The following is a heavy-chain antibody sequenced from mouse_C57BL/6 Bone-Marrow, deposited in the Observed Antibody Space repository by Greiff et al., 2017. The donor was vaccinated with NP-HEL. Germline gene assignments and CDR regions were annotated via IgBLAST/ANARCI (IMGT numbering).Heavy chain of an antibody. Sequence: EVQLQQSGAELVRPGASVKLSCTASGFNIKDDYMHWVKQRPEQGLEWIGWIDPENGDTEYASNFQGKATITADTSSNTAYLQLSSLTSEDTAVYYCTTSTVVASGAYWGQGTLVTVSA. V-gene: IGHV14-4*01. CDR2: IDPENGDT. D-gene: IGHD1-1*01. CDR3: TTSTVVASGAY. CDR1: GFNIKDDY. J-gene: IGHJ3*01.